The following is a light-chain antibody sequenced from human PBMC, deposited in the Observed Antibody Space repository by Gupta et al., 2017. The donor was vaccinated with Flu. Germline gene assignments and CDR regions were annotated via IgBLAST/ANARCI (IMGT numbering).Light chain of an antibody. Sequence: QSVLTQPPSVSVAPGQRVTISCTGRSSNIGAGYDVHWYQQLPGTAPKLLIYGNSNRPSGVPDRFSGSKSGTSASLAITGLQAEDEADYYCQSYDSSLSGRGYVFGTGTKVTVL. CDR1: SSNIGAGYD. CDR2: GNS. V-gene: IGLV1-40*01. J-gene: IGLJ1*01. CDR3: QSYDSSLSGRGYV.